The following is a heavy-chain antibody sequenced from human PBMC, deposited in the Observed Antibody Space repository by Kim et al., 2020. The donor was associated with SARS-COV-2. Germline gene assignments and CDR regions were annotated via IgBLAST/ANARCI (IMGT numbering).Heavy chain of an antibody. CDR3: ARGVEMSTIYYYYALDV. Sequence: SETLSLTCTVSGGSISSYYWTWIRQPPGKGLEWIGYFYYSGGTNYNLSLKSRVPMSVDTSTKQFSLKLSSVTAADTAVYYCARGVEMSTIYYYYALDVWG. CDR2: FYYSGGT. J-gene: IGHJ6*01. V-gene: IGHV4-59*01. CDR1: GGSISSYY.